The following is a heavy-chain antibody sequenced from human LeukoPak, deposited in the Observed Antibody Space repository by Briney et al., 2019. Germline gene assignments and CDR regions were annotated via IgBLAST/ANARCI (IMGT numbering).Heavy chain of an antibody. J-gene: IGHJ4*02. D-gene: IGHD1-26*01. CDR1: GFTLNGYW. V-gene: IGHV3-23*01. CDR2: ISGSGGST. Sequence: GGSLRLSCAAPGFTLNGYWMHWVRQAPGKGLEWVSTISGSGGSTYYADSVKGRFTISRDNSKNTLYLQMNSLRAEDTAVYYCATKEWELIRTYFDYWGQGTLVTVSS. CDR3: ATKEWELIRTYFDY.